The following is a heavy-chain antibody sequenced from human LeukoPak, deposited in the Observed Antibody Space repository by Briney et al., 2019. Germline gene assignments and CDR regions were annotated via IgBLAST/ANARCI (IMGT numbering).Heavy chain of an antibody. CDR2: IYYSGST. Sequence: PSETLSLTCTVSGGSISSGGYYWSWIRQHPGKGLEWIGYIYYSGSTYYNPSLKSRVTISVDTSKNQFSLKLSSVTAADTAVYYCARGSVAVNFDYWGQGTLVTVSS. D-gene: IGHD6-19*01. J-gene: IGHJ4*02. CDR3: ARGSVAVNFDY. CDR1: GGSISSGGYY. V-gene: IGHV4-31*03.